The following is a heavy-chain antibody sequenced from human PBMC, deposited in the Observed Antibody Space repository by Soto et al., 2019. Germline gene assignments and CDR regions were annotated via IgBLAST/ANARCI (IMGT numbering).Heavy chain of an antibody. CDR2: ISWNSGSI. J-gene: IGHJ5*02. CDR3: AKDSVSGYCSGGSCHNWFDP. Sequence: GGSLRLSCAASGFTFDDYAMHWVRQAPGKGLEWVSGISWNSGSIGYADSVKGRFTISRDNAKNSLYLQMNSLRAEDTALYYCAKDSVSGYCSGGSCHNWFDPWGQGTLVTVSS. D-gene: IGHD2-15*01. CDR1: GFTFDDYA. V-gene: IGHV3-9*01.